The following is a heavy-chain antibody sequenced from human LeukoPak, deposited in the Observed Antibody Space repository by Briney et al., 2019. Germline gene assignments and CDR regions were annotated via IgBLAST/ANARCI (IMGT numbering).Heavy chain of an antibody. V-gene: IGHV3-21*01. CDR1: GFTFSSYS. CDR2: ISSSSSYI. Sequence: KAGGSLRLSCAASGFTFSSYSMNWVRQAPGKGLEWVSSISSSSSYIYYADSVKGRFTISRDNAKNSLYLQMNSLRAEDTAVYHCARTGGYSSGWPYDYWGQGTLVTVSS. J-gene: IGHJ4*02. CDR3: ARTGGYSSGWPYDY. D-gene: IGHD6-19*01.